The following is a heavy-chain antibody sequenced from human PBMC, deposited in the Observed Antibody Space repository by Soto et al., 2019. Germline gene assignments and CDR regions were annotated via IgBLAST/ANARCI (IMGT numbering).Heavy chain of an antibody. CDR2: IIPIFGTA. D-gene: IGHD6-13*01. J-gene: IGHJ6*02. Sequence: QVQLVQSGAEVKKPGSSVKVSCKASGGTFSSYAISWVRQAPGQGLEWMGGIIPIFGTANYAQKFQGRVTITADESTSTAYMELSSLRSEDTAVYYCARKSGSSWYSSYYYYGMDVWGQGTTVTVSS. V-gene: IGHV1-69*01. CDR1: GGTFSSYA. CDR3: ARKSGSSWYSSYYYYGMDV.